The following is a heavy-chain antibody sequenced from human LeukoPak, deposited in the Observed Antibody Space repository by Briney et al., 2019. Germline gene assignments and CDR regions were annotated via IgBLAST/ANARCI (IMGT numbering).Heavy chain of an antibody. J-gene: IGHJ4*02. CDR1: GFTFSSYS. Sequence: GGSLRLSCAASGFTFSSYSMSWVRQAPGKGLEWVSAISGSGGSTYYADSVKGRFTISRDNSKNTLYLQMNSLRAEDTAVYYCAKDHTAMVTPQVNYWGQGTLVTVSS. CDR2: ISGSGGST. D-gene: IGHD5-18*01. V-gene: IGHV3-23*01. CDR3: AKDHTAMVTPQVNY.